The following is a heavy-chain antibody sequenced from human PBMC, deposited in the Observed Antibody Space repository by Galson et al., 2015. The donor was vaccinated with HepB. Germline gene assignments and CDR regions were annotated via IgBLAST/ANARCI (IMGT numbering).Heavy chain of an antibody. CDR2: IWYDGSNK. CDR1: GFTFSSYG. J-gene: IGHJ6*03. D-gene: IGHD2-2*01. CDR3: ARDPPRLGYCSSTSCYEGDYYYYMDV. V-gene: IGHV3-33*01. Sequence: SLRLSCAASGFTFSSYGMHWVRQAPGKGLEWVAVIWYDGSNKYYADSVKGRFTISRDNSKNTLYLQMNSLRAEDTAVYYCARDPPRLGYCSSTSCYEGDYYYYMDVWGKGTTVTVSS.